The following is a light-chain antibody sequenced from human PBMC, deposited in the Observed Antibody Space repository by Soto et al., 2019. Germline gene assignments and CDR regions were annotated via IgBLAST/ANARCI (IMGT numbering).Light chain of an antibody. Sequence: QPVLTQSSSASASLGSSVKLTCTLSSGHSSFIIAWHQQQPGKAPRFLMKLEGHGSYDKGSGVPDRFSGSSSGADRYLTISNLQFEDEADYYCETWDDNTWVFGGGTKVTVL. V-gene: IGLV4-60*02. CDR3: ETWDDNTWV. J-gene: IGLJ3*02. CDR2: LEGHGSY. CDR1: SGHSSFI.